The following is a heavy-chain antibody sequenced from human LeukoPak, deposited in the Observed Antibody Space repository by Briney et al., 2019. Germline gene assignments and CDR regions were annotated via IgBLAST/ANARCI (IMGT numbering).Heavy chain of an antibody. CDR3: ARESAITIFGVVTRDAFDI. V-gene: IGHV3-48*03. CDR2: ISSSGSTI. CDR1: GFTFCSYE. D-gene: IGHD3-3*01. Sequence: GGSLRLSCAASGFTFCSYEMNWVRQAPGKGLEWVSYISSSGSTIYYADSVKGRFTISRDNAKNSLYLQMNSLRAEDTAVYYCARESAITIFGVVTRDAFDIWGQGTMVTVSS. J-gene: IGHJ3*02.